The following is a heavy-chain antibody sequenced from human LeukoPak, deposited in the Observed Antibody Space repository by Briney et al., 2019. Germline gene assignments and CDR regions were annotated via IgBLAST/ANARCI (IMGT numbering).Heavy chain of an antibody. CDR2: ISYDGSNK. J-gene: IGHJ4*02. CDR3: AKAQHSSTWGYFDS. CDR1: GFTFSSYA. D-gene: IGHD6-13*01. Sequence: GGSLRLSCAASGFTFSSYAMHWVRQAPGKGLEWVAVISYDGSNKYYADSVKGRFTISRDNSKNTLYLQMNSLRAEDTAVYYCAKAQHSSTWGYFDSWGQGTLVTVSS. V-gene: IGHV3-30*04.